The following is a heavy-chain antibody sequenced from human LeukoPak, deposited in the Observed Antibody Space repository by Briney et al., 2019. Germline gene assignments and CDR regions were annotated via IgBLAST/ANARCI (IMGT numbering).Heavy chain of an antibody. CDR2: IYYSGST. Sequence: SETLSLTCPVSGGSISSYYWSWIRQPPGKGLEWIGYIYYSGSTNYNPSLKSRVTISVDRSKNQFSLKLNSVTAADTAVYYCARGGDSSTWYGIDSWGQGTLVTVSS. D-gene: IGHD6-13*01. CDR3: ARGGDSSTWYGIDS. CDR1: GGSISSYY. V-gene: IGHV4-59*12. J-gene: IGHJ4*02.